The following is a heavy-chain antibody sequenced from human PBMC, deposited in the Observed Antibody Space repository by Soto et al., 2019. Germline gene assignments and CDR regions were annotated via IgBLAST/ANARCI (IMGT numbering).Heavy chain of an antibody. CDR1: GYTFTSYA. CDR2: INAGNGNT. CDR3: ARDLGFGLSDY. D-gene: IGHD3-10*01. V-gene: IGHV1-3*01. J-gene: IGHJ4*02. Sequence: QVQLVQSGAEVKKPGASVKVSCKASGYTFTSYAMYWVLQAPGQRLEWMGWINAGNGNTKYSQKFQGRVTITRDTSASTAYMELSSLRSEDTAVYYCARDLGFGLSDYWGQGTLVTVSS.